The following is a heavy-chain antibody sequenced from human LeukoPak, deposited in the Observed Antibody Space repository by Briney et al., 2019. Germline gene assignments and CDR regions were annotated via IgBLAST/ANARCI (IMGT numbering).Heavy chain of an antibody. CDR1: GGSFSGYY. J-gene: IGHJ4*02. Sequence: SETLSLTCAVYGGSFSGYYWSWTRQPPGKGLEWIGEINHSGSTNYNPSLKSRVTISVDTSKNQFSLKLSSVTAADTAVYYCARGRGWSAYYFDYWGQGTLVTVSS. D-gene: IGHD3-3*01. CDR2: INHSGST. V-gene: IGHV4-34*01. CDR3: ARGRGWSAYYFDY.